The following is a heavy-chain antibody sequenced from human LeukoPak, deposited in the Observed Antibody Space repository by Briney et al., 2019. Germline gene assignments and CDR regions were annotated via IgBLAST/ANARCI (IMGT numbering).Heavy chain of an antibody. CDR2: ISGSGGST. CDR1: GFTFSSYG. Sequence: GGSLRLSRAASGFTFSSYGMHWVRQAPGKGLEWVSAISGSGGSTYYADSVKGRFTISRDNSKNTLYLQMNSLRAEDTAVYYCAPQPGYSYGDIPHYYYMDVWGKGTTVTVSS. J-gene: IGHJ6*03. V-gene: IGHV3-23*01. D-gene: IGHD5-18*01. CDR3: APQPGYSYGDIPHYYYMDV.